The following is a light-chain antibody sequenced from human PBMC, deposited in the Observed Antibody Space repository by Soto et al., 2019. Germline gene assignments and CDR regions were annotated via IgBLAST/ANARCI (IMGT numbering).Light chain of an antibody. V-gene: IGKV2-30*01. CDR1: QSLVYSDGNTY. CDR2: KVS. J-gene: IGKJ1*01. Sequence: DVVMTQSPLSLPVTLGQPASISCRSSQSLVYSDGNTYLNWFQQRPGQSQRRLIYKVSNRDSGVPDRFSGSGSGTDFTLKISRVEADDVGVYYCMQGTRWPPWTFGQGTKVEIK. CDR3: MQGTRWPPWT.